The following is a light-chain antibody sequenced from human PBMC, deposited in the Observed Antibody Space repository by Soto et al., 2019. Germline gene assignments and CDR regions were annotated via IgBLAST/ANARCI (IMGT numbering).Light chain of an antibody. CDR1: QSVSFW. CDR3: LQYSSPSWT. V-gene: IGKV1-5*03. J-gene: IGKJ1*01. CDR2: KAS. Sequence: DSPMTQSTSTLPASVCDRVTLTCRASQSVSFWLAWYQQKPGKAPKLLIYKASNLESGVPSRFSGSGYGTELTLTISRLQTDDVETYYCLQYSSPSWTFGHGTKVDIK.